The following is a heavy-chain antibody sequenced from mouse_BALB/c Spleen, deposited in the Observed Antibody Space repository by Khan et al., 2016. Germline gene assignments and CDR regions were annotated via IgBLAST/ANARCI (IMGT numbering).Heavy chain of an antibody. D-gene: IGHD1-1*01. CDR2: IRNKANGYTT. CDR1: GFTFTDYY. Sequence: EVELVESGGGLVQPGGSLRLSCATAGFTFTDYYMSWVRQPPGKALEWLGFIRNKANGYTTEYSASVKGRFTISRDNSQSILYLQMNTLRAEDSATYYCAIEHYGSPYWYFDVWGAGTTVTVSS. CDR3: AIEHYGSPYWYFDV. V-gene: IGHV7-3*02. J-gene: IGHJ1*01.